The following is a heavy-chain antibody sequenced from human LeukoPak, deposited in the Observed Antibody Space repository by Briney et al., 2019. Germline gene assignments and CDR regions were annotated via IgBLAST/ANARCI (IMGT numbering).Heavy chain of an antibody. Sequence: SQTLSLTCAISGDSVSSNSAAWNWVRQSPSRGLEWLGRTYYRSKWYTDYAESVKGRITINPDTSKNQFSLQVNSVTPEDTAVYYCARGSSRIYYYDSSGYSHALDYWGQGILVTVSS. D-gene: IGHD3-22*01. J-gene: IGHJ4*02. V-gene: IGHV6-1*01. CDR2: TYYRSKWYT. CDR1: GDSVSSNSAA. CDR3: ARGSSRIYYYDSSGYSHALDY.